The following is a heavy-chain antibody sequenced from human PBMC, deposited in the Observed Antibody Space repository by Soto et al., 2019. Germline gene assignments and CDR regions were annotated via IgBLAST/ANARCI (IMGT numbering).Heavy chain of an antibody. CDR1: GGSISSSSYY. Sequence: QLQLQESGPGLVKPSETLSLTCTVSGGSISSSSYYWGWIRQPPGKGLEWIGSIYYSGSTYYNPSLKSRVTISVDTSKNQFSLKLSSVTAADTAVYYCARPYYYDSSGPIDLNYYYYGMDVWGQGTTVTVSS. J-gene: IGHJ6*02. CDR2: IYYSGST. CDR3: ARPYYYDSSGPIDLNYYYYGMDV. V-gene: IGHV4-39*01. D-gene: IGHD3-22*01.